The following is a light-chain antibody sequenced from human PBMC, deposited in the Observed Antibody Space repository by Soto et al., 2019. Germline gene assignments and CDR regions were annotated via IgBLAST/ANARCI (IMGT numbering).Light chain of an antibody. Sequence: QSVLTQPASVSGSPGQSITISCTGTSSDVGGYNYVSWYQQHPGKAPKLMIYEVSNRPSRVSNRFSGSKSGNTASLTISGPQAEDEADYYCSSYTSSSTLLVFGGGTKLTVL. J-gene: IGLJ2*01. V-gene: IGLV2-14*01. CDR1: SSDVGGYNY. CDR3: SSYTSSSTLLV. CDR2: EVS.